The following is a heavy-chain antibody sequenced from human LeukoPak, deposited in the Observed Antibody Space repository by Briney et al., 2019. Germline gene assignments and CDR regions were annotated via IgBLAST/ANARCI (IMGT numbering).Heavy chain of an antibody. CDR1: GGTFSSYA. D-gene: IGHD4-17*01. J-gene: IGHJ6*03. CDR2: ISPSGGST. CDR3: ARANDYGEFGYYYYYMDV. Sequence: GASVKVSCKASGGTFSSYAISWVRQAPGQGPEWMGVISPSGGSTTYAQKFQGRVTLTRDMSTSTDYMELSRLRSDDTAVYYCARANDYGEFGYYYYYMDVWGKGTTVTVSS. V-gene: IGHV1-46*01.